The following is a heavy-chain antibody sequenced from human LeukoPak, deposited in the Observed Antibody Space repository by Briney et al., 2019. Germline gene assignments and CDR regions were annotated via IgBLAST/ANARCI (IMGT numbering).Heavy chain of an antibody. V-gene: IGHV3-23*01. CDR2: IDTSGGAT. Sequence: PGGSLRLSCAASGFTFSTHPMSWVRQAPGKGLEWVSSIDTSGGATFYADSVKGRFTISRDNSKNTLYLQLNSLRAEDTAVYYCAKITSGYWGQGTPVTVSS. CDR1: GFTFSTHP. J-gene: IGHJ4*02. CDR3: AKITSGY.